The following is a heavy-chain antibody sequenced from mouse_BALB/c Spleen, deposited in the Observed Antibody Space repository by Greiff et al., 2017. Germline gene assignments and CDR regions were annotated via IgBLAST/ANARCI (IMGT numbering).Heavy chain of an antibody. CDR2: ISSGSSTI. V-gene: IGHV5-17*02. J-gene: IGHJ4*01. Sequence: EVQRVESGGGLVQPGGSRKLSCAASGFTFSSFGMHWVRQAPEKGLAWVAYISSGSSTIYYADTVKGRFTISRDNPKNTLFLQMTSLRSEDTAMYYCARSPYYGNYGYYAMDYWGQGTSVTVSS. CDR3: ARSPYYGNYGYYAMDY. D-gene: IGHD2-10*01. CDR1: GFTFSSFG.